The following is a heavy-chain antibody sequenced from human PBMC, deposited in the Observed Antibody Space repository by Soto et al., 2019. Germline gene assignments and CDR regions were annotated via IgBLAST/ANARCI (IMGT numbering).Heavy chain of an antibody. J-gene: IGHJ4*02. Sequence: SETLSLTCTVSSGSISSSSYYWGWIRQPPGKGLEWIGSIYYSGSTYYNPSLKSRVTISVDTSKNQFSLKLSSVTAADTAVYYCARQKWDSSGWIDYWGQGTLVTVSS. V-gene: IGHV4-39*01. D-gene: IGHD6-19*01. CDR2: IYYSGST. CDR3: ARQKWDSSGWIDY. CDR1: SGSISSSSYY.